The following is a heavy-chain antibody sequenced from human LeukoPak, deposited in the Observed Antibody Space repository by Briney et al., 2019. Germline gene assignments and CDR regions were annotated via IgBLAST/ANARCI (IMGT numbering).Heavy chain of an antibody. D-gene: IGHD6-13*01. J-gene: IGHJ4*02. CDR1: GGSISSYY. Sequence: SETLSLTCTVSGGSISSYYWSWIRQPPGKGLEWIGYIYYSGSTNYNPSLKSRVTISVDTSKNQFSLKLSSVTAADTAVYYCARIDTYSRNDYWGQGTLVTVSS. V-gene: IGHV4-59*01. CDR3: ARIDTYSRNDY. CDR2: IYYSGST.